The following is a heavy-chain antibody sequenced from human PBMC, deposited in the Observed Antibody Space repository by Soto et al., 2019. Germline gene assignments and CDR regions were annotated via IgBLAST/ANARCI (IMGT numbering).Heavy chain of an antibody. Sequence: PSETLSLTCTVSGGSISSSSYYWGWIRQPPGKGLEWIGSIYYSGSTYYNPSLKSRVTISVDTSKNQFSLKLSSVTAADTAVYYCATHVLLWVWFDPWGQGNLVTVSS. V-gene: IGHV4-39*01. D-gene: IGHD3-10*01. CDR2: IYYSGST. CDR3: ATHVLLWVWFDP. CDR1: GGSISSSSYY. J-gene: IGHJ5*02.